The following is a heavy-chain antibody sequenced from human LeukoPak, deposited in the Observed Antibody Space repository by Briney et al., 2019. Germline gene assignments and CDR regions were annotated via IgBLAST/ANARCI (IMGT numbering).Heavy chain of an antibody. CDR3: ARKLTGTTFFDW. V-gene: IGHV3-11*04. CDR1: GFSVTNNY. Sequence: PGGSLRLSCAVSGFSVTNNYMSWVRQAPGKGLEWVSYIHSSGATIYYADSVKGRFTISRDSAKNSVYLRMSSLRAEDTALYYCARKLTGTTFFDWWGQGTLVTVSS. D-gene: IGHD1-1*01. CDR2: IHSSGATI. J-gene: IGHJ4*02.